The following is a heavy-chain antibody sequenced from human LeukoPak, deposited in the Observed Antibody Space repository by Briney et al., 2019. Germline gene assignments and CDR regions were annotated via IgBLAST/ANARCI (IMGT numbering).Heavy chain of an antibody. CDR3: ASDRILTSTFDY. V-gene: IGHV4-4*07. J-gene: IGHJ4*02. Sequence: SETLSLTCTVSGGSISSYYWSWIRQPAGKGLEWIGRIYTSGSTNYNPSLKSRVTISVDTSKNQFSLKLSSVTAADTAVYYCASDRILTSTFDYWGQGTLVTVSS. CDR1: GGSISSYY. D-gene: IGHD2/OR15-2a*01. CDR2: IYTSGST.